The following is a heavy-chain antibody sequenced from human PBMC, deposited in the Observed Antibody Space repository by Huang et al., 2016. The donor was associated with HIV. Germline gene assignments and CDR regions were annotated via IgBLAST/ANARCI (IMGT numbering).Heavy chain of an antibody. CDR3: ARRQGSGYYFYFDY. Sequence: QLQLQESGPGLVKPSDTLSLNCTISGGSIKSRNYYWGWVRQAPGKGLEWIGDIYYSGSPYNKPSLRSRVSLSVDTSKNQVTLKVNAVIAADTAVYYCARRQGSGYYFYFDYWGRGIPVTVSA. D-gene: IGHD3-22*01. CDR1: GGSIKSRNYY. J-gene: IGHJ4*02. V-gene: IGHV4-39*01. CDR2: IYYSGSP.